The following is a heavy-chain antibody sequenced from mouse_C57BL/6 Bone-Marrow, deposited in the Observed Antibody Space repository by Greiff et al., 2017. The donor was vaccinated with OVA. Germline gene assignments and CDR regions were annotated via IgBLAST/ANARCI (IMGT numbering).Heavy chain of an antibody. CDR1: GYTFPSYW. CDR2: IHPNSGST. D-gene: IGHD1-1*01. Sequence: VKLKQPGAELVKPGASVKLSCKASGYTFPSYWMHWVKQRPGQGLEWIGMIHPNSGSTNYNEKFKSKATLTVDKSSSTAYMQLSSLTSEDSAVYYCASHYYGSSSFAYWGQGTLVTVSA. CDR3: ASHYYGSSSFAY. J-gene: IGHJ3*01. V-gene: IGHV1-64*01.